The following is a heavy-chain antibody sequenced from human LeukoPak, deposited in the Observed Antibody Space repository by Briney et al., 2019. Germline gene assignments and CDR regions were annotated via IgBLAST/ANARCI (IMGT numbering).Heavy chain of an antibody. CDR2: MNPNSGNT. CDR3: ARVNFEYSSSWYDY. CDR1: GYTFTSYD. Sequence: ASVKVSCKASGYTFTSYDINWVRQATGQGLEWMGWMNPNSGNTGYAQKFQGRVTITRNTSISTAYMELSSLRSEDTAVYYCARVNFEYSSSWYDYWGQGTLVTVSS. D-gene: IGHD6-13*01. J-gene: IGHJ4*02. V-gene: IGHV1-8*03.